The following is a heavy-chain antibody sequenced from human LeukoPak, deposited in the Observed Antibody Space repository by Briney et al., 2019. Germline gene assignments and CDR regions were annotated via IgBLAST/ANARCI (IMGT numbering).Heavy chain of an antibody. V-gene: IGHV3-30*18. Sequence: GGSLRLSCAASGFTFSSYGMHWVRQAPGKGLERVAVISYDGSNKYYADSVKGRFTISRDNSKNTPYLQMNSLRAEDTAVYYCAKGGANIVVVVAPRDYYGMDVWGQGTTVTVSS. CDR2: ISYDGSNK. CDR3: AKGGANIVVVVAPRDYYGMDV. D-gene: IGHD2-15*01. J-gene: IGHJ6*02. CDR1: GFTFSSYG.